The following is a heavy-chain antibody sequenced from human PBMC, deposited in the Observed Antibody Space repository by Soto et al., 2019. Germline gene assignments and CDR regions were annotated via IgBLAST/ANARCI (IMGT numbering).Heavy chain of an antibody. CDR1: GNTFTNFG. J-gene: IGHJ5*02. CDR2: ISPYTDDP. V-gene: IGHV1-18*01. Sequence: QGQLVQSGVEVKKPGASVKVSCAASGNTFTNFGVTWVRQAPGQGLEWMGWISPYTDDPRYAQKFQGRVTMTIDTSTSTAYLDLRRLTSDDTAVYYCARVIPGPDAWFHPWGQGTLGTVSS. D-gene: IGHD2-2*01. CDR3: ARVIPGPDAWFHP.